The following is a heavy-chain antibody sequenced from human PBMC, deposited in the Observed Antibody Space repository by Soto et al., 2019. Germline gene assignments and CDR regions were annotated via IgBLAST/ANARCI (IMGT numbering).Heavy chain of an antibody. CDR3: AKDTRTHRGAAAGTDGMDV. CDR2: ISESGGST. Sequence: PGGSLRLSCADSGFSFSSYGMNWVRQAPGKGLEWDSAISESGGSTYYADSVKGRFTISRDNSKNTLYLQMNSLRAEDTAVYYCAKDTRTHRGAAAGTDGMDVWGQGTTVTVSS. J-gene: IGHJ6*02. V-gene: IGHV3-23*01. D-gene: IGHD6-13*01. CDR1: GFSFSSYG.